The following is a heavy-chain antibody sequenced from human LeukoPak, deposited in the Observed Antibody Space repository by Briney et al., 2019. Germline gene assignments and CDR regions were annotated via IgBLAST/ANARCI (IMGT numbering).Heavy chain of an antibody. Sequence: SVKVSCKASGYTFTGYYMHWVRQAPGQGLEWMGWINPNSGGTNYAQKFQGRVTMTRDTSISTAYMELGRLRSEDTAVYYCASERAGGSLYYYYGMDVWGKGTTVTVSS. V-gene: IGHV1-2*02. D-gene: IGHD2-15*01. CDR2: INPNSGGT. J-gene: IGHJ6*04. CDR3: ASERAGGSLYYYYGMDV. CDR1: GYTFTGYY.